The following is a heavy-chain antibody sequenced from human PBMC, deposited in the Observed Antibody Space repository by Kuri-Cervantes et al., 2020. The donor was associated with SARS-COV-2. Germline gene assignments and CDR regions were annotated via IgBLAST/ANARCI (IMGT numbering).Heavy chain of an antibody. CDR2: ISAYNGNT. D-gene: IGHD6-13*01. J-gene: IGHJ5*02. V-gene: IGHV1-18*01. CDR3: ATVSGIAAAGSISTWFDP. CDR1: GYTFTSYG. Sequence: ASVKVSCKASGYTFTSYGISWVRQAPGQGLEWMGWISAYNGNTNYAQKLQGRVTMTTDTSTSTAYMELRSLRSEDTAVYYCATVSGIAAAGSISTWFDPWGQGTLVTVSS.